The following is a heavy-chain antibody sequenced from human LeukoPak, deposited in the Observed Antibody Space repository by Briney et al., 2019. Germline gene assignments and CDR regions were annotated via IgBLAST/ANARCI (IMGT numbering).Heavy chain of an antibody. CDR1: GYTFTSYG. V-gene: IGHV1-18*01. J-gene: IGHJ4*02. Sequence: ASVKVSCKASGYTFTSYGISWVRQAPGQGLEWMGWISAYNGNTNYAQKLQGRVTMTTDTSTSTAYMELRSLRSDDTAVYYCAKEGPDIVLVPADYWGQGTLVTVSS. D-gene: IGHD2-2*01. CDR2: ISAYNGNT. CDR3: AKEGPDIVLVPADY.